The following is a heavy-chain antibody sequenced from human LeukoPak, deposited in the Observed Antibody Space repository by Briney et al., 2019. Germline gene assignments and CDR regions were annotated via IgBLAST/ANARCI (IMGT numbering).Heavy chain of an antibody. Sequence: GGSLRLSCAASGFTFSSYAISWVRQAPGEGLKWVSTISSSGGSTYYADSVKGRFTISRDNSKNTLYLQMNSLRAEDTALYYCAKPRLRTSGWFGNYFDYWGQGTLVTVSS. CDR3: AKPRLRTSGWFGNYFDY. J-gene: IGHJ4*02. V-gene: IGHV3-23*01. CDR2: ISSSGGST. CDR1: GFTFSSYA. D-gene: IGHD6-19*01.